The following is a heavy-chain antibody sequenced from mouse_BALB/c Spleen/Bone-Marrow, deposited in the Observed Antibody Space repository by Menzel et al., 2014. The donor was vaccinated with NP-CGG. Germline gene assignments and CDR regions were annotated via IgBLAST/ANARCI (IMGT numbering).Heavy chain of an antibody. CDR2: IDPANGNT. J-gene: IGHJ2*01. CDR3: TRGEDY. CDR1: GFNIKDTF. Sequence: EVKLMESGAELVKPGASVKLSCTGSGFNIKDTFMHWVKQRPEQGLEWIGRIDPANGNTKYDPKFQGKATITADTSSNTAYLQPTSLTSEDTAVYYCTRGEDYWGHGTTLAVSS. V-gene: IGHV14-3*02.